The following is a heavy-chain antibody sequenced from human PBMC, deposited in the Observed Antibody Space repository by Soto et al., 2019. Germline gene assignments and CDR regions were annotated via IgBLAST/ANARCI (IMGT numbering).Heavy chain of an antibody. Sequence: GGSLRLSCAASGFTFSNAWMNWVRQAPGKGLEWVGRIKSKTDGGTTDYAAPVKGRFIISRDDSKNTLYLQMNSLKTEDTAVYYCTTGDYYDSSGYYYPFDYWGQGTLVTVSS. J-gene: IGHJ4*02. CDR1: GFTFSNAW. CDR2: IKSKTDGGTT. V-gene: IGHV3-15*07. D-gene: IGHD3-22*01. CDR3: TTGDYYDSSGYYYPFDY.